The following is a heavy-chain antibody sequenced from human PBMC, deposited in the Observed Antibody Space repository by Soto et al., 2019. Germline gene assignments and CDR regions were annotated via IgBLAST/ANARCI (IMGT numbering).Heavy chain of an antibody. D-gene: IGHD5-12*01. CDR3: ARVTGLRATPFDY. CDR1: GYTFTGYY. V-gene: IGHV1-2*02. J-gene: IGHJ4*02. Sequence: SVKDSCKASGYTFTGYYMHWGRQAPVQGLEWMGWINPNSGGTNYAQKFQGRVTMTRDTSISTAYMELSRLRSDDTAVYYCARVTGLRATPFDYWGQGTLVTVSS. CDR2: INPNSGGT.